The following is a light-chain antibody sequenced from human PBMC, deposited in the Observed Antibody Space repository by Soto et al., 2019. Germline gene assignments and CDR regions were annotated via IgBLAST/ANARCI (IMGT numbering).Light chain of an antibody. Sequence: EIVMTQSQATLSVSPGERATLSCGASKSVSSNLAWYQQKPGQAPRLLIYGASTRATGIPARFSGSGSETEFTLTISSLQSEDFAVYYCQQYNYWPRTFGQGTKVEIK. J-gene: IGKJ1*01. CDR3: QQYNYWPRT. CDR2: GAS. V-gene: IGKV3-15*01. CDR1: KSVSSN.